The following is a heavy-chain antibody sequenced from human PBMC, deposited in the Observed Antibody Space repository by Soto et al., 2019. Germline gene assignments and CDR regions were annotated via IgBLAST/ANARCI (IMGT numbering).Heavy chain of an antibody. J-gene: IGHJ5*02. CDR3: VRDGSKTLRDCFDP. CDR2: VYATGTS. Sequence: SDTLSLTCSVSGGSMSKFFWSWIRKTAGKGLEWMGRVYATGTSDYNPSLRSRIAMSVDISKKTFSLRLRSVTAADTGVYDCVRDGSKTLRDCFDPWGQG. D-gene: IGHD4-17*01. V-gene: IGHV4-4*07. CDR1: GGSMSKFF.